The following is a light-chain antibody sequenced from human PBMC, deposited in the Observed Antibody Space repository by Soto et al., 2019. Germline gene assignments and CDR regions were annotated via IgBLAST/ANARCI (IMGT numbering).Light chain of an antibody. V-gene: IGKV1-27*01. Sequence: DIQMTQSPTSLSASVGDRVTITCRASQGIRNFVAWYQQKPGKAPKLLIYAASTLQSGVPSRFSGSGSGTNFTLTINSLQPEDVATYSCQKYSSVPVFGTGNKVEIK. CDR3: QKYSSVPV. CDR2: AAS. CDR1: QGIRNF. J-gene: IGKJ3*01.